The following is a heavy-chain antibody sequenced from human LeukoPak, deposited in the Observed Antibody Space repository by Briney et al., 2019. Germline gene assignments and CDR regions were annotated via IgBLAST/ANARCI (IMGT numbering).Heavy chain of an antibody. J-gene: IGHJ4*02. V-gene: IGHV4-59*01. D-gene: IGHD6-13*01. CDR1: GGSISSYY. CDR2: IYYSGTT. CDR3: ARGVHIAAAQYGY. Sequence: SETLSLTCTVSGGSISSYYWSWIRQPPGKGLEWIGYIYYSGTTNYNPSLKSRVTISVDTSKNQFSLKLSSVTAADAAVYYCARGVHIAAAQYGYWGQGTLVSVSS.